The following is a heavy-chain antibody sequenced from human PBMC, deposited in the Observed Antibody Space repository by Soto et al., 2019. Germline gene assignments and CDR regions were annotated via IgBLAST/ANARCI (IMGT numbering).Heavy chain of an antibody. CDR2: ISSSSIAI. CDR3: ARLRGSSTWETPS. J-gene: IGHJ4*02. CDR1: GFTFSSSS. D-gene: IGHD6-13*01. Sequence: EVQLVESGGGLVQPGGSLRLSCAASGFTFSSSSMNWVRQAPGKGLEWVSYISSSSIAIYYADSVKGRFTISRDNAKNSLYLQMNSLRAEDTAVYYCARLRGSSTWETPSWGQGTLVTVSS. V-gene: IGHV3-48*01.